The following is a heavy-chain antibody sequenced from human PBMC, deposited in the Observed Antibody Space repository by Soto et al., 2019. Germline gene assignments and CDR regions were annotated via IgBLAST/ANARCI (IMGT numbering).Heavy chain of an antibody. CDR1: GFTFSSYA. V-gene: IGHV3-23*01. CDR2: ISGSGGST. Sequence: GGSLRLSCAASGFTFSSYAMSWVRQAPGKGLEWVSAISGSGGSTYYADSVKGRFTISRDNSKNTLYLQMNSLRAEDTAVYYCAKDSLMVYAIPDYYYYGMDVWGQGTTVTVSS. J-gene: IGHJ6*02. D-gene: IGHD2-8*01. CDR3: AKDSLMVYAIPDYYYYGMDV.